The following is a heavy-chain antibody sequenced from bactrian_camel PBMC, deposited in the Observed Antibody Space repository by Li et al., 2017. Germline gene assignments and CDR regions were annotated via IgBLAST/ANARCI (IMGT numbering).Heavy chain of an antibody. V-gene: IGHV3S40*01. CDR1: GFTFSDFY. CDR2: INSGGGSA. J-gene: IGHJ6*01. Sequence: DVQLVESGGGLVQPGGSLRLSCAASGFTFSDFYMSWVRQVPGKELEWVSAINSGGGSAYYGDYVKGRFTISRDNAKNTLYLQLNSLKTEDSAMYYCTKGTGWGPGFAYWGQGTQVTVS. D-gene: IGHD5*01. CDR3: TKGTGWGPGFAY.